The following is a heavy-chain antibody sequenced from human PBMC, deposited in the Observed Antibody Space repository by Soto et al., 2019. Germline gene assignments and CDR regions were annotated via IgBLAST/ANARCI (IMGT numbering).Heavy chain of an antibody. CDR1: GGSVSGGSYY. D-gene: IGHD5-12*01. Sequence: SETLSLTCTVSGGSVSGGSYYWSWIRQPPGKGLEWIGYIYYSGSTNYNPSLKSRVTISVDTSKNQFSLKLSSVTAADTAVYYCAYGFRDGYNYHYFDYWGQGTLVTVSS. V-gene: IGHV4-61*01. CDR2: IYYSGST. CDR3: AYGFRDGYNYHYFDY. J-gene: IGHJ4*02.